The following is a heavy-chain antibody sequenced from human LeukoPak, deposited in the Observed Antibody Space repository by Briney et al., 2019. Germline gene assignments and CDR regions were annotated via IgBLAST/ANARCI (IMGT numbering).Heavy chain of an antibody. CDR3: ARDRAIVVVVAAKAFDP. CDR1: GYTFTGYY. Sequence: ASVTVSCKASGYTFTGYYMHWVRQAPGQGLEWMGWINPNSGGTNYAQKFQGRVTMTRDTSISTAYMELSRLRSDDTAVYYCARDRAIVVVVAAKAFDPWGQGTLVTVSS. V-gene: IGHV1-2*02. D-gene: IGHD2-15*01. CDR2: INPNSGGT. J-gene: IGHJ5*02.